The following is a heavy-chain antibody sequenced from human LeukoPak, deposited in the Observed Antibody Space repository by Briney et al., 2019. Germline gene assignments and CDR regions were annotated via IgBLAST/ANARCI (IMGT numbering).Heavy chain of an antibody. J-gene: IGHJ4*02. D-gene: IGHD1-7*01. Sequence: ASVKVSCKASGYTFTSYAMHWVRQAPGQGLEWMGIINPSGGSTSYAQKFQGRVTMTRDTSTSTVYMELSSLRSEDTAVYYCARAGQNYDPGDYWGQGTLVTVSS. CDR1: GYTFTSYA. CDR3: ARAGQNYDPGDY. CDR2: INPSGGST. V-gene: IGHV1-46*01.